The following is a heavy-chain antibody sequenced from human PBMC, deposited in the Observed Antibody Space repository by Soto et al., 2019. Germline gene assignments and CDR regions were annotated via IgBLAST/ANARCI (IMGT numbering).Heavy chain of an antibody. CDR1: GGSISSYY. V-gene: IGHV4-4*07. D-gene: IGHD6-19*01. CDR2: IYTSGST. CDR3: ARDWKQWLSPPYNWFDP. J-gene: IGHJ5*02. Sequence: SETLSLTCTVSGGSISSYYWSWIRQPAGKGLEWIGRIYTSGSTNYNPSLKSRVTMSVDTSKNQFSLKLSSVTAADTAVYYCARDWKQWLSPPYNWFDPWGHGTLVTVSS.